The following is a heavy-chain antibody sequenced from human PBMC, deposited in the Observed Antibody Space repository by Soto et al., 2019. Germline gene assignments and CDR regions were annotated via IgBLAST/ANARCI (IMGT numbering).Heavy chain of an antibody. D-gene: IGHD3-10*01. CDR1: GGSISSSNW. CDR3: ARGPITMVRGVITPGWFDP. CDR2: IYHSGST. J-gene: IGHJ5*02. Sequence: SETLSLTCAVSGGSISSSNWWSWVRQPPGKGLEWIGEIYHSGSTNYNPSLKSRVTISVDKSKNQFSLKLGSVTAADTAVYYCARGPITMVRGVITPGWFDPWGQGTLVTVSS. V-gene: IGHV4-4*02.